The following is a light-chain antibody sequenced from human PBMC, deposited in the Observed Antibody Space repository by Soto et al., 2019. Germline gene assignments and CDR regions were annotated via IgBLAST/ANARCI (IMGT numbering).Light chain of an antibody. J-gene: IGKJ1*01. CDR2: GAS. V-gene: IGKV3-20*01. CDR3: QQYVNSPGT. CDR1: QIVNSDY. Sequence: EIVLTQSPGTLSLSPGERATLSCGASQIVNSDYFAWFQLKPGQAPRLLIYGASRRATGIPDRFSGSGSGTDFTLNINRLEPEDFAMYYCQQYVNSPGTFGQGSRIEIK.